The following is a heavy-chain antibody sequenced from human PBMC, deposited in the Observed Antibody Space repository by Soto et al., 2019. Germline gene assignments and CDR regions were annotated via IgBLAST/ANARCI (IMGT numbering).Heavy chain of an antibody. D-gene: IGHD1-26*01. Sequence: PGGSLRLSCAASGFTFSSYGMHWVRQAPGKGLEWAAVISYDGSNKYYADSVKGRFTISRDNSKNTLYLQMNSLRAEDTAVYYCAKDPGPAIVGATSYFDYWGQGTLVTVSS. CDR3: AKDPGPAIVGATSYFDY. V-gene: IGHV3-30*18. CDR2: ISYDGSNK. J-gene: IGHJ4*02. CDR1: GFTFSSYG.